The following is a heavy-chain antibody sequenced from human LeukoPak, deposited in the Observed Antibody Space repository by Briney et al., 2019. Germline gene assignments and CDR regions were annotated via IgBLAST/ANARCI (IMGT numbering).Heavy chain of an antibody. Sequence: SETLCLTCTVSGGSISRYYWSWIRQPAGKGLEWIGRIYTSGSTNYNPSLKSRVTMSVDTSKNQFSLKLSSLTAADTAVYYCARVGDLYRAHRVRGLSPDYYYMNVWGKGTTVTVSS. CDR2: IYTSGST. CDR3: ARVGDLYRAHRVRGLSPDYYYMNV. D-gene: IGHD3-10*01. CDR1: GGSISRYY. V-gene: IGHV4-4*07. J-gene: IGHJ6*03.